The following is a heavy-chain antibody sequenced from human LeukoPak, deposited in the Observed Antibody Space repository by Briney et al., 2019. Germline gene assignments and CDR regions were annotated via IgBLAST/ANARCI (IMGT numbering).Heavy chain of an antibody. V-gene: IGHV1-46*01. CDR3: ARDHHDYYDSSGYYFF. CDR2: INPSGGST. Sequence: ASVKVSCKASGYTFTSYYMHWVRQAPGQGLEWMGIINPSGGSTSYAQKFQGRVTMTRDTSISTAYMELSRLRSDDTAVYYCARDHHDYYDSSGYYFFWGQGTLVTVSS. CDR1: GYTFTSYY. D-gene: IGHD3-22*01. J-gene: IGHJ4*02.